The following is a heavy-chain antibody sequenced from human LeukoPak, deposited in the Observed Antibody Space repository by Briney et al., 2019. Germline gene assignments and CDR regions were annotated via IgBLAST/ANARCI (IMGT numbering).Heavy chain of an antibody. J-gene: IGHJ4*02. Sequence: GGSLRLSCAASGFTFSTYDMHWVRQATGKGLEWVSTIGTADDTYYPGSVRGRFTISRENAKNSLYLQMNSLRAGDTAVYYCARESAAVSDGGGHFDYWGQGTLVTVSS. V-gene: IGHV3-13*01. CDR3: ARESAAVSDGGGHFDY. CDR1: GFTFSTYD. CDR2: IGTADDT. D-gene: IGHD5-24*01.